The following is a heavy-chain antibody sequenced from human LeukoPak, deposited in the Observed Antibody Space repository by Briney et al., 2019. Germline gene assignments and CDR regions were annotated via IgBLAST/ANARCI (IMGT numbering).Heavy chain of an antibody. J-gene: IGHJ4*02. CDR3: AKLRQTY. CDR1: GFTFSSYA. CDR2: IRGSGGST. Sequence: RGSLRLSCAASGFTFSSYAMSWVRQAPGKGLGWVSAIRGSGGSTYYADSVKGRFTISRDNSKNTLYMQMNSLRAEDTSVSYCAKLRQTYWGQGTLVTVSS. V-gene: IGHV3-23*01.